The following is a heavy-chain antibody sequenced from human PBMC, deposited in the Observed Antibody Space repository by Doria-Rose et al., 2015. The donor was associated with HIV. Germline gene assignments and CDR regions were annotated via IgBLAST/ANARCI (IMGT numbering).Heavy chain of an antibody. Sequence: QITLKESGPVLVKPTETLTLTCTVSGVSLSSPGMGVSWIRQHPGKALEWLANIFSDDERSYKTSLKSRLTISRVTSRSQLVLTMTDMDPVDTATYYCARIKSSRWYHKYYFDFWGQGTLVIVSA. CDR2: IFSDDER. V-gene: IGHV2-26*01. CDR3: ARIKSSRWYHKYYFDF. D-gene: IGHD6-13*01. CDR1: GVSLSSPGMG. J-gene: IGHJ4*02.